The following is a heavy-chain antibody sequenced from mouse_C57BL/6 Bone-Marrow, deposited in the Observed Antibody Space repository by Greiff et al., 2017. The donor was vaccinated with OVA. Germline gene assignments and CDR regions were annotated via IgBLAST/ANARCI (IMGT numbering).Heavy chain of an antibody. CDR1: GFTFSSYG. Sequence: DVMLVESGGDLVKPGGSLKLSCAASGFTFSSYGMSWVRQTPDKRLEWVATISSGGSYTYYPDSVKGRFTISRDNAKNTLDLQMSSLKSEDTAMYYCARRDYGSSPFAYWGQGTLVTVSA. J-gene: IGHJ3*01. CDR2: ISSGGSYT. D-gene: IGHD1-1*01. CDR3: ARRDYGSSPFAY. V-gene: IGHV5-6*02.